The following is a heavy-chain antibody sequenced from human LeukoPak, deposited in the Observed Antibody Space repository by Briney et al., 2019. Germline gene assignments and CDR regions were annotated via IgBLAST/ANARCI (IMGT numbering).Heavy chain of an antibody. CDR2: INPNSGGT. Sequence: GASVKVSCKASGYTFTGYYIHWVRQAPGQGLEWMGWINPNSGGTNYAQKFQGRVTMTRDTSISTAYMELSRLRSDDTAVYYCARGLDDYVWGSYRPQIDYWGQGTLVTVSS. V-gene: IGHV1-2*02. D-gene: IGHD3-16*02. CDR3: ARGLDDYVWGSYRPQIDY. J-gene: IGHJ4*02. CDR1: GYTFTGYY.